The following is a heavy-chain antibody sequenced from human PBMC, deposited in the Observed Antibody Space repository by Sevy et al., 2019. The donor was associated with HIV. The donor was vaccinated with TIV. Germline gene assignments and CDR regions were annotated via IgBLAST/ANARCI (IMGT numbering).Heavy chain of an antibody. V-gene: IGHV3-21*01. CDR2: IIVSSSYI. CDR3: ARDTGGGSGSLDS. D-gene: IGHD3-10*01. J-gene: IGHJ5*01. CDR1: GFAFSSFY. Sequence: GGSLRLSCAASGFAFSSFYMNWVRQAPGKGLEWVSSIIVSSSYIYYADSLKGRFTISRDNAKNSLYLQMNSLRAEDTALYYCARDTGGGSGSLDSWGHGTLVTVSS.